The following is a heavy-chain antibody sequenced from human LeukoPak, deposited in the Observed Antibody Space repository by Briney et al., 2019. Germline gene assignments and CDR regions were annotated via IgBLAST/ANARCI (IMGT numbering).Heavy chain of an antibody. V-gene: IGHV1-2*02. Sequence: ASVKVSCKASGYTFTCYYMHWVRQAPGQGLEWMGWINPNSGGTNYAQKFQGRVTMTRDTSISTAYMELSRLRSDDTAVYYCAREGPHYDSSGYYGGWFDPWGQGTLVTVSS. CDR1: GYTFTCYY. CDR3: AREGPHYDSSGYYGGWFDP. D-gene: IGHD3-22*01. CDR2: INPNSGGT. J-gene: IGHJ5*02.